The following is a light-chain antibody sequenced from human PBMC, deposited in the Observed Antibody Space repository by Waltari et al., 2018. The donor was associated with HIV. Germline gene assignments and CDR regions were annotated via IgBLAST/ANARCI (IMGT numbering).Light chain of an antibody. CDR1: QNVDNW. J-gene: IGKJ5*01. Sequence: DIQMTQSPSTLSVSVGDRVIITCRSSQNVDNWLAWYQQRPGSAPKFLIYKTSTLQTGVPSRFSGSGSGTEFSLTISSLQPDDFATYYCQQYKSFSLTFGQGTRLEIK. V-gene: IGKV1-5*03. CDR2: KTS. CDR3: QQYKSFSLT.